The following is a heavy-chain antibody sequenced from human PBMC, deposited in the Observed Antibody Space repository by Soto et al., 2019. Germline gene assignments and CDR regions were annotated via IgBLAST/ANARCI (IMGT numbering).Heavy chain of an antibody. CDR3: ARDEGAPRTYYFDY. CDR1: GFTFSHCG. CDR2: IWHDGSKQ. J-gene: IGHJ4*02. V-gene: IGHV3-33*01. Sequence: GGSLRLSCATSGFTFSHCGFHWVRQAPGKGLEWVAFIWHDGSKQYYADSVKGRFTITRDNSKNTLYLGMNSLRGDDTAVYFCARDEGAPRTYYFDYWGQGALVTVSS.